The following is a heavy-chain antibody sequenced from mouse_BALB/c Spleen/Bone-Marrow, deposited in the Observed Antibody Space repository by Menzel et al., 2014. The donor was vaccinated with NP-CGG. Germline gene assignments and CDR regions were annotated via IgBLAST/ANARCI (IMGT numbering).Heavy chain of an antibody. CDR1: GFTFSSYG. Sequence: EVNLVESGGGLVQPGGSLKLSCAASGFTFSSYGMSWVRQTPDKRLELVATINSNGGSTYYPDSVKGRFTISRDNAKNTLYLQMSSLKSEDTAXYXCARDYYGSSDYWGQGTTLTVSS. CDR3: ARDYYGSSDY. D-gene: IGHD1-1*01. V-gene: IGHV5-6-3*01. CDR2: INSNGGST. J-gene: IGHJ2*01.